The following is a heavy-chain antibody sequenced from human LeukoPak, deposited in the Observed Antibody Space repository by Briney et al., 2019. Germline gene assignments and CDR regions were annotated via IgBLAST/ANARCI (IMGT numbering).Heavy chain of an antibody. V-gene: IGHV3-53*01. J-gene: IGHJ4*02. CDR3: AREWGPMGIHFDY. CDR1: GFTVTSSH. CDR2: IHSGGGT. D-gene: IGHD3-10*01. Sequence: GGSLRLSCAVSGFTVTSSHMSWVRQAPGKGLEWVSVIHSGGGTYYADSVKGRFTISRDYSKNTLYLQMNSLRAEDTAVYYCAREWGPMGIHFDYWGQGTLVTVSS.